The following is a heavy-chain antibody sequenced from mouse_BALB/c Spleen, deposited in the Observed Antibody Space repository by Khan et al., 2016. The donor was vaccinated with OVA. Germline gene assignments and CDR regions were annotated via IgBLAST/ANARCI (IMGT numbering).Heavy chain of an antibody. CDR2: ISTYYGDA. J-gene: IGHJ3*01. CDR1: GYTFTDYA. V-gene: IGHV1S137*01. Sequence: QVQLKQSGAELVRPGVSVKISCKGSGYTFTDYAMHWVKQGHAKSLEWIGVISTYYGDADYNQKFQGKASMTVDRSSSTVYMELARLTSEESAIXYCVRGGKFAYWGQGTLVTVSA. CDR3: VRGGKFAY. D-gene: IGHD1-1*02.